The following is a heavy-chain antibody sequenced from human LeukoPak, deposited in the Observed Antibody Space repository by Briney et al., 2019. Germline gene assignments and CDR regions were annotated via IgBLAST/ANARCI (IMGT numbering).Heavy chain of an antibody. CDR1: GFTFSSYA. CDR3: ARHAGSGWGFDY. D-gene: IGHD6-19*01. CDR2: ISYDGSNK. Sequence: GGSLRLSCAASGFTFSSYAMHWVRQAPGKGLEWVAVISYDGSNKYYADSVKGRFTISRDNSKNTLYLQMNSLRAEDTAVYYCARHAGSGWGFDYWGQGTLVTVSS. V-gene: IGHV3-30-3*01. J-gene: IGHJ4*02.